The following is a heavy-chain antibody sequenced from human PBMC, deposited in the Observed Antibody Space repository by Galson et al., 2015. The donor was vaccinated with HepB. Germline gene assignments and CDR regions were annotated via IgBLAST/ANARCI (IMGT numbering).Heavy chain of an antibody. CDR2: ISGSGGST. J-gene: IGHJ5*02. CDR1: GFTFSSYA. Sequence: SLRLSCAASGFTFSSYAMSWVRQAPGKGLEWVSAISGSGGSTYYADSVKGRFTISRDNSKNTLYLQMNSLRAEDTAVYYCAKISSSRITWFGGVTGWFDPWGQGTLVTVSS. CDR3: AKISSSRITWFGGVTGWFDP. V-gene: IGHV3-23*01. D-gene: IGHD3-16*01.